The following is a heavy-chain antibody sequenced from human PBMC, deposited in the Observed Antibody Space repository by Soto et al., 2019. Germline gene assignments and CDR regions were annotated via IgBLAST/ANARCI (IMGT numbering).Heavy chain of an antibody. CDR3: ASSSRIAAAGMGDVY. CDR2: INHSGST. D-gene: IGHD6-13*01. J-gene: IGHJ4*02. Sequence: SETLSLTCAVYGGSFSGYYWSWIRQPPGKGLEWIGEINHSGSTNYNPSLKSRVTISVDTSKNQFSLKLSSVTAADTAVYYCASSSRIAAAGMGDVYWGQGTLVTVSS. CDR1: GGSFSGYY. V-gene: IGHV4-34*01.